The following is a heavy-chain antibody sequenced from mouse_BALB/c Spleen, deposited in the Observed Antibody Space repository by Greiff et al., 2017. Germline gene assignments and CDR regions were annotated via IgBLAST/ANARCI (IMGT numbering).Heavy chain of an antibody. CDR3: ARQNYGYDGGYAMDY. CDR1: GFTFSSYT. D-gene: IGHD2-2*01. V-gene: IGHV5-12-2*01. CDR2: ISNGGGST. J-gene: IGHJ4*01. Sequence: EVKLQESGGGLVQPGGSLKLSCAASGFTFSSYTMSWVRQTPEKRLEWVAYISNGGGSTYYPDTVKGRFTISRDNAKNTLYLQMSSLKSEDTAMYYCARQNYGYDGGYAMDYWGQGTSVTVSS.